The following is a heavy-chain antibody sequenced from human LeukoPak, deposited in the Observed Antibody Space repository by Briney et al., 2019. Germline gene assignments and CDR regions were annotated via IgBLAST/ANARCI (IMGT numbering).Heavy chain of an antibody. J-gene: IGHJ4*02. V-gene: IGHV1-69*04. CDR1: GGIFSSYA. CDR2: IIPILGIA. Sequence: SVKVSCKASGGIFSSYAISWVRQAPGQGLEWMGRIIPILGIANYAQKFQGRVTITADKSTSTAYMDLSSMRSEDTAVYYCARDLPPYYFDYWGQGTLVTVSS. CDR3: ARDLPPYYFDY.